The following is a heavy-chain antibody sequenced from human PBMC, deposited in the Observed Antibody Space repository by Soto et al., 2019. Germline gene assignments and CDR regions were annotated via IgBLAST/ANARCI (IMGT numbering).Heavy chain of an antibody. V-gene: IGHV1-18*01. CDR3: ALYIEQQVVRNVRTVFDS. Sequence: ASVKVSCKASGYTFTSYGIIWVRQAPGQGLEWMGWISAYNGNTNYAQKLQGRVTMTTDTSTSTAYMELRSLRSDDTAVYYCALYIEQQVVRNVRTVFDSLGQGTLVTVSS. CDR2: ISAYNGNT. J-gene: IGHJ5*01. CDR1: GYTFTSYG. D-gene: IGHD6-13*01.